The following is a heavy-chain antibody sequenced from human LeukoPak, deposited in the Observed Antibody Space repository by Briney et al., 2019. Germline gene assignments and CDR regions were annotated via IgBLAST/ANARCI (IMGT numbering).Heavy chain of an antibody. CDR3: ARYARYYDSSGYYYGGTRSCYFDY. J-gene: IGHJ4*02. V-gene: IGHV4-39*01. D-gene: IGHD3-22*01. CDR1: GGSISSTSYY. CDR2: ISYSGTT. Sequence: SETLSLTCTVSGGSISSTSYYWAWIRQPPGKGLEWIGTISYSGTTSYNPSLKSRVYISVDTSKNQFSLRLSSVTATDTALYYSARYARYYDSSGYYYGGTRSCYFDYWGPGTLVTVSS.